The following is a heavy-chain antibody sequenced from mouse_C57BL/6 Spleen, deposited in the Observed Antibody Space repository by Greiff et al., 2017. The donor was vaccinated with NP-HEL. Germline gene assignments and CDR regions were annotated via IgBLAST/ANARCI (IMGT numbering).Heavy chain of an antibody. J-gene: IGHJ2*01. CDR3: ARELGLYYFDY. CDR1: RFTFSDYG. V-gene: IGHV5-17*01. Sequence: EVKVVESGGGLVKPGGSLKLSCAASRFTFSDYGMHWVRQAPEKGLEWVAYISSGSSTIYYADTVKGRFTISRDNAKNTLFLQMTSLRSEDTAMYYCARELGLYYFDYWGQGTTLTVSS. D-gene: IGHD4-1*01. CDR2: ISSGSSTI.